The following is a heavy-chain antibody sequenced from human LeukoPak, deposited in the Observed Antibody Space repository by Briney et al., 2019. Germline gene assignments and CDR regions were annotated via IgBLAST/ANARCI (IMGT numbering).Heavy chain of an antibody. CDR1: GFTFSNYW. V-gene: IGHV3-7*03. Sequence: GGSLRLSCAATGFTFSNYWMSWFRQAPGKGLEWVANIKYDGRETQYVNSVKGRFTISRDNAKNSLYLQMNSLRAEDTALYYCARVPYYYDSSGYYHFDYWGQGTLVTVSS. D-gene: IGHD3-22*01. CDR3: ARVPYYYDSSGYYHFDY. CDR2: IKYDGRET. J-gene: IGHJ4*02.